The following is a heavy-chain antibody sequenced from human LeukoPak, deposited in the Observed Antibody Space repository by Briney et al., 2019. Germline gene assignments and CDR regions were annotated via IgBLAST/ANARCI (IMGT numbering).Heavy chain of an antibody. D-gene: IGHD1-1*01. V-gene: IGHV4-30-4*01. J-gene: IGHJ4*02. CDR2: IYYSGGT. CDR3: ARVRGELVVDY. Sequence: SETLSLTCIVSRGSISSGDYYWSWIRQPPGKGLEWIGYIYYSGGTYYNPSLKSRVTISVDTSKNQFSLKLSSVTAADTAVYYCARVRGELVVDYWGQGTLVTVSS. CDR1: RGSISSGDYY.